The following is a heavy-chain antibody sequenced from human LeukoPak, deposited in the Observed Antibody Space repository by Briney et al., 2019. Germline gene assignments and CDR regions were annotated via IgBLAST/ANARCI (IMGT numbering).Heavy chain of an antibody. Sequence: GGSLRLSCAASGFTFSSYWMSWVRQAPGKGLEWVANIKQDGSEKYYVDSVKGRFTISRDNAKNSLYLQMNSLRAEDTAVYYCAREKTGITIFGVVLYYGMDVWGQGTTVTVSS. V-gene: IGHV3-7*01. D-gene: IGHD3-3*01. CDR3: AREKTGITIFGVVLYYGMDV. CDR2: IKQDGSEK. J-gene: IGHJ6*02. CDR1: GFTFSSYW.